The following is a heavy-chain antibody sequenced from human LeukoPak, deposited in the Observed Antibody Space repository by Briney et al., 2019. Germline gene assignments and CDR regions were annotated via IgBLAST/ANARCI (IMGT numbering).Heavy chain of an antibody. CDR2: FFTGGST. J-gene: IGHJ6*02. V-gene: IGHV4-4*07. CDR3: ARGSGVAVGMDV. CDR1: GGSIDSHY. Sequence: SETLSLTCTVSGGSIDSHYWSWNRQSAGKGLEWIGRFFTGGSTYYNPSLKSRVTMSVDTSKNQFSLKLRSVTAADTAVYFCARGSGVAVGMDVWGQGTTVIVSS. D-gene: IGHD6-19*01.